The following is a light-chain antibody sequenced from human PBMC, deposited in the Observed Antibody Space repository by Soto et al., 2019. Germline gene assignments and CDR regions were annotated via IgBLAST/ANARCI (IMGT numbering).Light chain of an antibody. Sequence: VMTQAPATLSVSPWERATLSCRASQTINNNVAWYQLKDGQVPRLVIYGASTRATDIPARFSGSGSGTEFTLTISSLQSEDFAEYHCQQYNNWLWTFGQGTKVDIK. CDR1: QTINNN. CDR3: QQYNNWLWT. J-gene: IGKJ1*01. CDR2: GAS. V-gene: IGKV3-15*01.